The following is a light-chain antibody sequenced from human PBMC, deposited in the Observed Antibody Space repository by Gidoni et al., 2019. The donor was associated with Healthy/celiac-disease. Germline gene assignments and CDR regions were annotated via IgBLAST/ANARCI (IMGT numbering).Light chain of an antibody. V-gene: IGKV3-20*01. Sequence: QSPGTLSLSPGERATLSCRASLSVRGCYLAGYQQKPGQAPWLLIYGASSRATDIPYRFSGSGSRTDFTLTISSLEPEDFAVYYCQQYGSSPITFGHGTRLEIK. J-gene: IGKJ5*01. CDR2: GAS. CDR1: LSVRGCY. CDR3: QQYGSSPIT.